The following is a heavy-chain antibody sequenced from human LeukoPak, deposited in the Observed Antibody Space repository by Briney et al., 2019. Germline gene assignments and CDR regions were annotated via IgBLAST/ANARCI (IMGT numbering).Heavy chain of an antibody. CDR3: ARHGGSVVIVPFDY. V-gene: IGHV4-39*01. Sequence: SETLSLTCTVSGGSISSRNYIWGWIRQPPGKGLEWIGSINYSGSTYYNPSLKSRVSISLDTSKNQFSLRLSSVTAADSAVYHCARHGGSVVIVPFDYWGQGTLVTVSS. CDR1: GGSISSRNYI. J-gene: IGHJ4*02. D-gene: IGHD3-16*01. CDR2: INYSGST.